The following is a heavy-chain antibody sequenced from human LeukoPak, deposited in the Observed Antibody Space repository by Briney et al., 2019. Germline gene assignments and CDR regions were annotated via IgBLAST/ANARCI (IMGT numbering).Heavy chain of an antibody. Sequence: ASVKVSCKASGYTFTSYDINWVRQATGQGLEWMGWMNPNSGNTGYAQKFQGRVTMTRNTSISTAYMELSRLRSDDTAVYYCARDSSRGYSYGPFAFDIWGQGTMVTVSS. D-gene: IGHD5-18*01. CDR3: ARDSSRGYSYGPFAFDI. J-gene: IGHJ3*02. CDR1: GYTFTSYD. V-gene: IGHV1-8*01. CDR2: MNPNSGNT.